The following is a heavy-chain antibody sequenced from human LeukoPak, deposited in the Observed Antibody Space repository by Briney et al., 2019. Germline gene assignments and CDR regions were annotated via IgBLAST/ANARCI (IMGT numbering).Heavy chain of an antibody. CDR1: GYTFTSYD. CDR2: MNPNSGNT. Sequence: ASVKVSCKASGYTFTSYDINWVRQATGQGLEWMGWMNPNSGNTGYAQKFQGRVTMTRNTSMSTAYMELSSLRSEDTAVYYCGLISGSYLYYYYGMDVWGQGTTVTVSS. V-gene: IGHV1-8*01. D-gene: IGHD1-26*01. CDR3: GLISGSYLYYYYGMDV. J-gene: IGHJ6*02.